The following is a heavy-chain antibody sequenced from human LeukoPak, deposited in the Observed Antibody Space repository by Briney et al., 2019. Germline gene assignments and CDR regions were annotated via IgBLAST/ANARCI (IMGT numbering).Heavy chain of an antibody. CDR3: AREGYSYGTYYYYYGMDV. J-gene: IGHJ6*02. V-gene: IGHV4-59*01. CDR1: GGSISSYY. D-gene: IGHD5-18*01. Sequence: SETLSLTCTVSGGSISSYYWSWIRQPPGKGLEWIGYIYYSGSTNYNPSLKSRVTISVDTSKNQFSLKLSSVTAADTTVYYCAREGYSYGTYYYYYGMDVGGQGTTVTVSS. CDR2: IYYSGST.